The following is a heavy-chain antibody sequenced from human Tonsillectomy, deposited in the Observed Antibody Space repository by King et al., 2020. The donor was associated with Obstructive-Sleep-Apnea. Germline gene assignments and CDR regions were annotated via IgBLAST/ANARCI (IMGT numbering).Heavy chain of an antibody. CDR1: GWTCDDYA. J-gene: IGHJ4*02. V-gene: IGHV3-9*01. D-gene: IGHD6-19*01. Sequence: RGEKGGGGGERGRGRRLAGEGGGWTCDDYAMHWVRQAPGKGLEWVSGISWNSGSIGYADSVKGRFTISRDNAKSSLYLQMNSLRAEDTALYYCAKDLSSGWYSPQDCWGQGTLLTVSS. CDR3: AKDLSSGWYSPQDC. CDR2: ISWNSGSI.